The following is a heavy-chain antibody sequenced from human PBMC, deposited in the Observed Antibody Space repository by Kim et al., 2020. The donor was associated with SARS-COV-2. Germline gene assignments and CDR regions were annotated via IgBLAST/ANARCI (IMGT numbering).Heavy chain of an antibody. CDR1: GGSISSSSYY. CDR3: ATPSYPYCSSTSCYYYYGMDV. Sequence: SETLSLTCTVSGGSISSSSYYWGWIRQPPGKGLEWIGSIYYSGSTYYNPSLKSRVTISVDTSKNQFSLKLSSVNAADTAVYYCATPSYPYCSSTSCYYYYGMDVWGQGTTVTVSS. V-gene: IGHV4-39*01. J-gene: IGHJ6*02. D-gene: IGHD2-2*01. CDR2: IYYSGST.